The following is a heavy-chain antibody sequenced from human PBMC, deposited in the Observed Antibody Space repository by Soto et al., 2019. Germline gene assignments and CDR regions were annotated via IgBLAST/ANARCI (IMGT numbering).Heavy chain of an antibody. CDR1: GFTFSSYA. CDR2: ISGSGGST. Sequence: GGSLRLSXAASGFTFSSYAMSWVRQAPGKGLEWVSAISGSGGSTYYADSVKGRFTISRDNSKNTLYLQMNSLRAEDTAVYYCAKSGLVDTASPVHYYYGMDVWGQGTTVTVSS. CDR3: AKSGLVDTASPVHYYYGMDV. J-gene: IGHJ6*02. V-gene: IGHV3-23*01. D-gene: IGHD5-18*01.